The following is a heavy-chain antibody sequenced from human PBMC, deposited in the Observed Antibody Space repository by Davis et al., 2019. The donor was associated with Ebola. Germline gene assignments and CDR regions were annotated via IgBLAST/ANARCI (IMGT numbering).Heavy chain of an antibody. Sequence: PGGSLRLSCAASGFNFRSYGMHWVRQAPDKGLEWVAVIWYDGSRKYYGDSVKGRFTISRDNSNNLLYLQMNSLRAEDTAVYYCARAKDYYDSNGAFDIWGQGAMVTVSS. CDR2: IWYDGSRK. J-gene: IGHJ3*02. CDR3: ARAKDYYDSNGAFDI. CDR1: GFNFRSYG. V-gene: IGHV3-33*01. D-gene: IGHD3-22*01.